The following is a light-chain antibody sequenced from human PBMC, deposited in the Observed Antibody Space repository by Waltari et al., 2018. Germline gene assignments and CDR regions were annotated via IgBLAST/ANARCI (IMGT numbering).Light chain of an antibody. CDR3: QQYNSYWWT. V-gene: IGKV1-5*03. J-gene: IGKJ1*01. CDR2: EAS. CDR1: QTIGTY. Sequence: DIRMTQSPSTLSAYVGHRVTVTCQASQTIGTYLAWFQRKPGKAPKLLIYEASTLENGVPSRFSGSGSGTEFTLTISSLEPDDFATYYCQQYNSYWWTFGLGTKVEV.